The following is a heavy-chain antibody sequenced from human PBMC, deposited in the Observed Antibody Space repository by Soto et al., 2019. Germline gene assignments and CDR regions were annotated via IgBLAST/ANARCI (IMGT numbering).Heavy chain of an antibody. CDR1: GISLSTSGVG. D-gene: IGHD1-1*01. J-gene: IGHJ3*02. V-gene: IGHV2-5*01. Sequence: GPTLVNPTQTLTLTCTLSGISLSTSGVGLGWIRQTPGKALEWLALVYWNDDKHYSPSLKSRLTITKDTSKNQAILTMTNMDPVDTATYYCARGLATLPVFAFDIWGQGTVVTVSS. CDR3: ARGLATLPVFAFDI. CDR2: VYWNDDK.